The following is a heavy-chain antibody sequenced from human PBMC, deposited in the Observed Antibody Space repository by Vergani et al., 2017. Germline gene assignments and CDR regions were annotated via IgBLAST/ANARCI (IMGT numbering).Heavy chain of an antibody. CDR1: GGSISRSSYY. V-gene: IGHV4-39*01. Sequence: QLQLQASGPGLVKPSETLSLTCTVSGGSISRSSYYWGWIRQPPAKGLEWIGSIYYSGSTYYNPSLKSRVTISVDTSKNQFSLKLSSVTAADTSVYYCARPYSSGWYYFDYWGQGTLVTVSS. D-gene: IGHD6-19*01. CDR2: IYYSGST. CDR3: ARPYSSGWYYFDY. J-gene: IGHJ4*02.